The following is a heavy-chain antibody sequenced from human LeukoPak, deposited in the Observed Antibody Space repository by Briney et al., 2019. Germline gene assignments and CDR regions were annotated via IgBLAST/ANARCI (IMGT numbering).Heavy chain of an antibody. CDR2: INHSGST. D-gene: IGHD2-2*01. V-gene: IGHV4-34*01. Sequence: SETLSLTCAVYGGSFSGYYWSWIRQPPGKGLEWIGEINHSGSTNYNPSLKSRVTISVDTSKNQFSLKLSSVTAADTAVYYCASLRVRTVKVPAAIDFDYWGQGTLVTVSS. J-gene: IGHJ4*02. CDR3: ASLRVRTVKVPAAIDFDY. CDR1: GGSFSGYY.